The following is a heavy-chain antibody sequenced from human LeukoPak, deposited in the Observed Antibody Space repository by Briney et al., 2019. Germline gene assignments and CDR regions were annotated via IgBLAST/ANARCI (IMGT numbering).Heavy chain of an antibody. J-gene: IGHJ5*02. CDR2: IYYSGST. V-gene: IGHV4-59*08. D-gene: IGHD2-2*01. CDR1: GGSISSYY. CDR3: ARRMQDCSSTSCYDWFDP. Sequence: SETLSLTCTVSGGSISSYYWSWIRQPPGKGLEWIGYIYYSGSTNYNPSLKSRVTISVDTSKNQFSLKLSSVTAADTAVYYCARRMQDCSSTSCYDWFDPWGQGTLVTVSS.